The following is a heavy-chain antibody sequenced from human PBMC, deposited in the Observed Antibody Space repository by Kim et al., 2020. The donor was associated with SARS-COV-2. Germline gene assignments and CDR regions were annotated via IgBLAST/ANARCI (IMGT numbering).Heavy chain of an antibody. J-gene: IGHJ3*02. Sequence: GGSLRLSCAASGFTFSSYDMHWVRQATGKGLEWVSTIGTDGDTYYPDSVKGRFTISRENAKDSLYLQMNSLRAGDTAVYYCARAVRSSWNISDAFDIWG. CDR3: ARAVRSSWNISDAFDI. V-gene: IGHV3-13*04. CDR2: IGTDGDT. CDR1: GFTFSSYD. D-gene: IGHD6-13*01.